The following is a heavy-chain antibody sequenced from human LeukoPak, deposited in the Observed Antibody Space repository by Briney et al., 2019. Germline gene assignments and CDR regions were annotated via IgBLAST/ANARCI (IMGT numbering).Heavy chain of an antibody. CDR2: ISCDGSNK. D-gene: IGHD6-13*01. J-gene: IGHJ4*02. V-gene: IGHV3-30*04. Sequence: GGSLRLSCAASGFTFSSYAMHWVRQAPGKGLEWVAVISCDGSNKYYADSVKGRFTISRDNSKNTLYLQMNSLRAEDTAVYYCARGRVAAAGKNYFDYWGQGTLVTVSS. CDR3: ARGRVAAAGKNYFDY. CDR1: GFTFSSYA.